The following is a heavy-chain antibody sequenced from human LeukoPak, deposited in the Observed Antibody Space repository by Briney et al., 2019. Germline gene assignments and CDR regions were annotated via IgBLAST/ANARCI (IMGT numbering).Heavy chain of an antibody. CDR2: IYYGGST. Sequence: SETLSLTCAVSGDSISSSNWWSWVRQPPGKVLEWMGSIYYGGSTYYNPSLKSRVTISVDTSKNQFSLKLSSVTAADTAVYYCARHLRYCSSTSCYAPNWYFDLWGPGTLVTVSS. CDR1: GDSISSSNW. J-gene: IGHJ2*01. D-gene: IGHD2-2*01. CDR3: ARHLRYCSSTSCYAPNWYFDL. V-gene: IGHV4-39*01.